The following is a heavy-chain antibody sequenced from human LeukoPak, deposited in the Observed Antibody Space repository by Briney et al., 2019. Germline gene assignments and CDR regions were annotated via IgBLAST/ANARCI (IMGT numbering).Heavy chain of an antibody. CDR3: ARGYWFYFDY. Sequence: SETLSLTCTVSGDSISSGSYYWSWIRQPAGKGLEWIGRIYIRGTTTYNSSLKSRVTISVDTSKNQFSLRLSSVTAADTAVYYCARGYWFYFDYWGQGTLVTVSS. J-gene: IGHJ4*02. V-gene: IGHV4-61*02. CDR2: IYIRGTT. D-gene: IGHD2-8*02. CDR1: GDSISSGSYY.